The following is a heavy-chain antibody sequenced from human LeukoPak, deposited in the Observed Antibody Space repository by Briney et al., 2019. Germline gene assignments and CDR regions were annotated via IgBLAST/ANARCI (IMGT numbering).Heavy chain of an antibody. V-gene: IGHV1-69*01. D-gene: IGHD6-13*01. CDR3: ASIIGAAAGTNYYYMDV. CDR2: IIPIFGTA. J-gene: IGHJ6*03. Sequence: SVKVSCKASGGTFSSYAISWVRQAPGQGLEWMGGIIPIFGTANYAQKFQGIVTITADESTSTAYMELSSLRSEDTAVYYCASIIGAAAGTNYYYMDVWGKGTTVTVSS. CDR1: GGTFSSYA.